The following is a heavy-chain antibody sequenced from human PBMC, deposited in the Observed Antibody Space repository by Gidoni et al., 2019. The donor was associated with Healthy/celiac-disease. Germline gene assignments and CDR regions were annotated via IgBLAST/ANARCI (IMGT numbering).Heavy chain of an antibody. CDR2: INAGNGNT. J-gene: IGHJ3*02. V-gene: IGHV1-3*01. CDR3: AKSQRWQPYDAFDI. D-gene: IGHD2-15*01. Sequence: QVQLVQSGAEVKKPGASVKVSCKASGYPFTSYAMHWVRQAPGQRLEWMGWINAGNGNTKYSQKFQGRVTITRDTSASTAYMELSSLRSEDTAVYYCAKSQRWQPYDAFDIWGQGTMVTVSS. CDR1: GYPFTSYA.